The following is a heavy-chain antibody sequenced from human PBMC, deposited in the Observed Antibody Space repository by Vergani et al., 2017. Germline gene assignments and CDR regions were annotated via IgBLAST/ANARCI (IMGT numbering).Heavy chain of an antibody. CDR1: GFTFSSYG. CDR2: ISYDGSNK. Sequence: QVQLVESGGGVVQPGRSLRLSCAASGFTFSSYGMHWVRQAPGKGLEWVAVISYDGSNKYYADSVKGRFTISRDNSKNTLYLQMNSLRAEDTAVYYCAKDQYCDSSAPDYWGQGTLVTVSS. V-gene: IGHV3-30*18. J-gene: IGHJ4*02. CDR3: AKDQYCDSSAPDY. D-gene: IGHD3-22*01.